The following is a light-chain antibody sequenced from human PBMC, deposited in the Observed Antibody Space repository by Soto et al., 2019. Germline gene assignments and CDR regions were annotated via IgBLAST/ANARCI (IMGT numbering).Light chain of an antibody. Sequence: PSSLSASRWDRVPLTCRARQAIRNSLSWYQQKPGKPPQLLSYDASTLQSGVPSRLSGSGSGTDFTLTISGLQPEDLANDYCQSYKTASPTFGQGTRLEIK. CDR1: QAIRNS. CDR3: QSYKTASPT. CDR2: DAS. J-gene: IGKJ5*01. V-gene: IGKV1-27*01.